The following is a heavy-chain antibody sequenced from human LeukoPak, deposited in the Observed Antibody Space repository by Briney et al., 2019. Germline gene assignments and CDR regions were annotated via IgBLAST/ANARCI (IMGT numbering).Heavy chain of an antibody. CDR2: IYHSGST. CDR1: GGSISSSNW. Sequence: SETLSLTCAVSGGSISSSNWWSWVRQPPGKGLEWIGGIYHSGSTNYNPSLKSRVTISVDKSKNQFSLKLSSVTAADTAVYYCARGYSSSWYCYDPWGQGTLVTVSS. J-gene: IGHJ5*02. D-gene: IGHD6-13*01. V-gene: IGHV4-4*02. CDR3: ARGYSSSWYCYDP.